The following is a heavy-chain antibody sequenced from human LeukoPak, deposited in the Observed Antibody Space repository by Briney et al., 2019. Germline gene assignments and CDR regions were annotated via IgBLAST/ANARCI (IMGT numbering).Heavy chain of an antibody. J-gene: IGHJ6*03. CDR3: ARDGRDSSSSYYYYYMDV. D-gene: IGHD6-6*01. V-gene: IGHV3-48*01. CDR1: GFTFSSYS. CDR2: ISSSSSTI. Sequence: GGSLRLSCAASGFTFSSYSMNWVRQAPGKGLEWVSYISSSSSTIYYADSVKGRFTISRDNAKNSLYLQMNSLRAEDTAVYYCARDGRDSSSSYYYYYMDVWGEGTTVTVSS.